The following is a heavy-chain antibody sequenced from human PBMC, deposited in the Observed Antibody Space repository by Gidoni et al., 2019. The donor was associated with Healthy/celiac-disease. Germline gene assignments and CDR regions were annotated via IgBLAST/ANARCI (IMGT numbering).Heavy chain of an antibody. D-gene: IGHD2-2*01. CDR1: GYTFTSYA. J-gene: IGHJ3*02. V-gene: IGHV1-3*01. CDR2: INAGNGNT. CDR3: ASTSIGDDAFDI. Sequence: QVQLVQSGAEAKKPGAAVKVSCKASGYTFTSYAMHWVRQAPGQRLEWRGWINAGNGNTKYSQKFQGRVTITRDTSASTAYMELSSLRSEDTAVYYCASTSIGDDAFDIWGQGTMVTVSS.